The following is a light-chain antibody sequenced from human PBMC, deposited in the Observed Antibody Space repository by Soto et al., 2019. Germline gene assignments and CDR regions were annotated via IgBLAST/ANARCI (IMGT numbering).Light chain of an antibody. CDR2: AAS. CDR3: QQYGTPPYT. CDR1: QSVNSNY. J-gene: IGKJ2*01. V-gene: IGKV3-20*01. Sequence: EIVLTQSPGTLSLSPGERATLSCRASQSVNSNYLGWYQKKPAQAPRLLIYAASSRATGVPDRFSGSGSGTDFTLTISRLEPEDFAVYYCQQYGTPPYTFGQGTKLEIK.